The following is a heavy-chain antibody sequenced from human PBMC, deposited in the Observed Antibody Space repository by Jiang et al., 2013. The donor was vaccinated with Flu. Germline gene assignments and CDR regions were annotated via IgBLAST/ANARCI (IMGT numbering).Heavy chain of an antibody. D-gene: IGHD2-2*01. CDR2: IIPIFGTA. CDR3: ASRYCSSTSCDYYYYGMDV. Sequence: CKASGGTFSSYAISWVRQAPGQGLEWMGGIIPIFGTANYAQKFQGRVTITADESTSTAYMELSSLRSEDTAVYYCASRYCSSTSCDYYYYGMDVWGQGTTVTVSS. V-gene: IGHV1-69*01. J-gene: IGHJ6*02. CDR1: GGTFSSYA.